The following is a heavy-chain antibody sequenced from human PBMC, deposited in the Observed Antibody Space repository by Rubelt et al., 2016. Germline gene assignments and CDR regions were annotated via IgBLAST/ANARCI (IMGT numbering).Heavy chain of an antibody. J-gene: IGHJ5*02. V-gene: IGHV4-31*03. D-gene: IGHD3-3*01. CDR1: GVAVRTGGYY. CDR2: IFNIGSN. Sequence: QVQLQESGPGLVNPSQTLSLTCSVSGVAVRTGGYYWSWIRQHPWKGLEWIGHIFNIGSNSYNPHPKIRGTISVDTPKNQFSLSLSPVTAADTAVYYCARDSTTFGVVSTGFDPWGQGTLVTVSS. CDR3: ARDSTTFGVVSTGFDP.